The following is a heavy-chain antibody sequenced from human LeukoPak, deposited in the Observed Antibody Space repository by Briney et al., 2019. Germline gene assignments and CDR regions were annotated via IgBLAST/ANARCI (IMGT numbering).Heavy chain of an antibody. Sequence: GESLKISCKGSGYSFTNYWIGWVRQMPGKGLGWMGIIYPGDSDTRYTPSFRGQVTISADKSISTAYLQWSSLKASDTAMYYCTRSGAVSGYYYFDYWGQGTLVTVSS. J-gene: IGHJ4*02. D-gene: IGHD6-19*01. V-gene: IGHV5-51*03. CDR1: GYSFTNYW. CDR3: TRSGAVSGYYYFDY. CDR2: IYPGDSDT.